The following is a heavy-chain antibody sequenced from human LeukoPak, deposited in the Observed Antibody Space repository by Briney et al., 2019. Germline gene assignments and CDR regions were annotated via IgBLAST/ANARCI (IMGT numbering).Heavy chain of an antibody. CDR2: LSYDGSHK. V-gene: IGHV3-30*03. Sequence: GGSLRLSCAASGFTFTTYGMHWVRQAPGKGLEWVAVLSYDGSHKYYADSVRGRFTISRDNSKNTLYLQMNSLRPEDTAVYYCASSRFDWLPYFEYWGQGTLVTVSS. D-gene: IGHD3-9*01. CDR3: ASSRFDWLPYFEY. J-gene: IGHJ4*02. CDR1: GFTFTTYG.